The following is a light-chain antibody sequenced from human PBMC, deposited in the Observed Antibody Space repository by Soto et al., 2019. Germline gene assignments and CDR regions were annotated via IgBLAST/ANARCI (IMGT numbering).Light chain of an antibody. J-gene: IGLJ1*01. CDR1: SSDIGIYKY. CDR3: SSYTTSSTRV. CDR2: EVT. Sequence: QSVLTQPASVSGSPGQSIAISCTGSSSDIGIYKYVSWYQQHPGEVPKLIIYEVTNRPSGVSNRFSGSKSGNTASLTISGLQAEDEADYYCSSYTTSSTRVFGPGTKGTVL. V-gene: IGLV2-14*01.